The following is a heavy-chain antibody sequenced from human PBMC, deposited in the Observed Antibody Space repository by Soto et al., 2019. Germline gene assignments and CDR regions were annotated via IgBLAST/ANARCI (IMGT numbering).Heavy chain of an antibody. CDR1: GFTFSSYS. Sequence: GGSLRLSCAASGFTFSSYSMNWVRQAPGKGLEWVSYISSSSSSTIYYADSVKGRFTISRDNAKNSLYLQMNSLRAEDTAVYYCARDILASYDYIWGSYRYTRLRGAFDIWGQGTMVTVSS. D-gene: IGHD3-16*02. V-gene: IGHV3-48*01. CDR2: ISSSSSSTI. J-gene: IGHJ3*02. CDR3: ARDILASYDYIWGSYRYTRLRGAFDI.